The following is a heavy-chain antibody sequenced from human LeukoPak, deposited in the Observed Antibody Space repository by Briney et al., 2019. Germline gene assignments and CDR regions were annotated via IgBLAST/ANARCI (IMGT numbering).Heavy chain of an antibody. D-gene: IGHD1-1*01. J-gene: IGHJ4*02. CDR3: ARAKNWNHGASDY. V-gene: IGHV4-39*07. CDR2: IYYSGST. CDR1: GGSISSSSYY. Sequence: SETLSLTCTVSGGSISSSSYYWGWIRQPPGKGLEWIGSIYYSGSTYYNPSLKSRVTISVDTSKNQFSLKLSSVTAADTAVYYCARAKNWNHGASDYWGQGTLVTVSS.